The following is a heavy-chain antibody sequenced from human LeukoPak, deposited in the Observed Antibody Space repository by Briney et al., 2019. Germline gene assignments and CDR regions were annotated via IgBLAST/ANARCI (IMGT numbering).Heavy chain of an antibody. V-gene: IGHV3-53*01. CDR2: IYSGGST. Sequence: PGGSLRLSCAASGFTVSSNYMSWVRQAPGKGLEWVSVIYSGGSTYYADSVKGRFTISRDNSKNTLYLQMNSLRAEDTAVYYCARAQAYSSGWYDYWGQGALVTVSS. CDR1: GFTVSSNY. D-gene: IGHD6-19*01. J-gene: IGHJ4*02. CDR3: ARAQAYSSGWYDY.